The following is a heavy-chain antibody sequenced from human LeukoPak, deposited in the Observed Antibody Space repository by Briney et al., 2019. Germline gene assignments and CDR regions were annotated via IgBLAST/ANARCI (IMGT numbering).Heavy chain of an antibody. Sequence: SETLSLTCTVSGYSINSGYYWGWIRQPPGKGLEWIGSIWHTGSTYYNPSLKSRVTISVDTSKNQFSLKLTSVTAADTAVYSCARHGIVDSSRKYSFDYWGQGTLVTVSS. J-gene: IGHJ4*02. CDR2: IWHTGST. CDR1: GYSINSGYY. D-gene: IGHD6-13*01. CDR3: ARHGIVDSSRKYSFDY. V-gene: IGHV4-38-2*02.